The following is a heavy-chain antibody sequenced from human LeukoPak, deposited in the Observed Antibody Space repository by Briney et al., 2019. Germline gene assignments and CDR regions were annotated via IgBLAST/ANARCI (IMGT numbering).Heavy chain of an antibody. CDR1: GFTFSSYQ. CDR2: ISSSGGTI. Sequence: AVSLRLSCAASGFTFSSYQMNWVRQAPGKGLEWISYISSSGGTIYYADSVKGRFTISRDNAKNSLYLQMNSLSTEDTAVYYCATQPYSGSSYFDYWGQGTLITVSS. D-gene: IGHD1-26*01. J-gene: IGHJ4*02. CDR3: ATQPYSGSSYFDY. V-gene: IGHV3-48*03.